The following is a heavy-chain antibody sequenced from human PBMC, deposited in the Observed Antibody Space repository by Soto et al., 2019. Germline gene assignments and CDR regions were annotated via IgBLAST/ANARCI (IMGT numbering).Heavy chain of an antibody. CDR1: GFTFSTYR. J-gene: IGHJ5*02. D-gene: IGHD1-1*01. CDR3: AKSNWNDADHFDP. CDR2: IDSDGSST. Sequence: SPRLSCAASGFTFSTYRMHWVRPAPGKGLVWVSRIDSDGSSTTYADSVKGRFTISRDNAKNTLYLQMNSLRAEDTAMYYCAKSNWNDADHFDPWGQGTLVTVSS. V-gene: IGHV3-74*01.